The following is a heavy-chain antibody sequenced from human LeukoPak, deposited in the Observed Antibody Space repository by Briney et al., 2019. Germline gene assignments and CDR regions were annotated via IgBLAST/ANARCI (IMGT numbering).Heavy chain of an antibody. J-gene: IGHJ5*02. Sequence: SVKLSCKTSGGTFNNYAISWVRQAPGQGLEWLGGIMPLFGTAGYAQKFQGRVTITKDESTRTVYLELTSLTSDDTAVYYCARDVHGDYGSGWFDPWGQGTLVSVSS. D-gene: IGHD4-17*01. V-gene: IGHV1-69*05. CDR1: GGTFNNYA. CDR3: ARDVHGDYGSGWFDP. CDR2: IMPLFGTA.